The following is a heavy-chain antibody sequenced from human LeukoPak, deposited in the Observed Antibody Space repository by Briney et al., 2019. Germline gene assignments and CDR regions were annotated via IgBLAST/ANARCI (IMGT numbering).Heavy chain of an antibody. CDR3: ARGGEYGGYVQSIDY. V-gene: IGHV3-33*08. Sequence: GRSLRLSCASPRFSSYGMHWVRQAPGKGREGVAVIWYDGSNKYYADSVKGRFTISRDNSKNTLYLQMNSLRAEDTAVYYCARGGEYGGYVQSIDYWGQGTLVTVSS. CDR2: IWYDGSNK. D-gene: IGHD4-17*01. CDR1: RFSSYG. J-gene: IGHJ4*02.